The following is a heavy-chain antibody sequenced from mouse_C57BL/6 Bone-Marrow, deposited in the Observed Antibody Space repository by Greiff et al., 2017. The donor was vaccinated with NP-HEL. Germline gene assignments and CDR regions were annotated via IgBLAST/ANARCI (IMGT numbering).Heavy chain of an antibody. D-gene: IGHD3-3*01. CDR1: GYTFTDYA. Sequence: VQLQQSGAELVRPGASVTLSCKASGYTFTDYAMHWVKQTPVHGLEWIGSIDPETGGTAYNQKFKGKAILTADKSSSTAYMELRSLTSEDSAVYYCTTEGWDYRYYYAMDYWGQGTSVTVSS. J-gene: IGHJ4*01. CDR2: IDPETGGT. CDR3: TTEGWDYRYYYAMDY. V-gene: IGHV1-15*01.